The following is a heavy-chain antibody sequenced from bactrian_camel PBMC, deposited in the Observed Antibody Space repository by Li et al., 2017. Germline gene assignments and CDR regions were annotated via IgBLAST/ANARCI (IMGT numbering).Heavy chain of an antibody. CDR3: TREDPGAGRAD. D-gene: IGHD6*01. Sequence: VQLVESGGGLVQPGGSLRLSCAATGFTFSNYAMRWVRQAPGKRLEWVSSINSGGENTHYVDSVKGRFPVSRDNAKNTVYLQLNSLKTEDTAMYYCTREDPGAGRADLGQGTQVTVS. J-gene: IGHJ4*01. CDR1: GFTFSNYA. V-gene: IGHV3S40*01. CDR2: INSGGENT.